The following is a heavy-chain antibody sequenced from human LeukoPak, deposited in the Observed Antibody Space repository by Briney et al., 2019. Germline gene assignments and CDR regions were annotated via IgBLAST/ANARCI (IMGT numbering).Heavy chain of an antibody. J-gene: IGHJ5*02. CDR3: ARAFEGYCSSTSCYFGWFDP. CDR2: ISAYNGNT. D-gene: IGHD2-2*01. V-gene: IGHV1-18*01. Sequence: ASVKVSCKASGYTFTSYGISWARQAPGQGLEWMGWISAYNGNTNYAQKLQGRVTMTTDTSTSTAYMELRSLRSDDTAVYYCARAFEGYCSSTSCYFGWFDPWGQGTLVTVSS. CDR1: GYTFTSYG.